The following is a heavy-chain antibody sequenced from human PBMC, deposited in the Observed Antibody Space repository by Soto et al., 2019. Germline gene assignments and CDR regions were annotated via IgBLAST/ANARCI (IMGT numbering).Heavy chain of an antibody. Sequence: LRLSCAASGFTFSSYGMHWVRQAPGKGLEWVAVIWYDGSNKYYADSVKGRFTISRDNSKNTLYLQMNSLRAEDTAVYYCARDLGRYSSRWNTPELYYGMDVWGQGTTVTVSS. CDR1: GFTFSSYG. CDR2: IWYDGSNK. CDR3: ARDLGRYSSRWNTPELYYGMDV. V-gene: IGHV3-33*01. J-gene: IGHJ6*02. D-gene: IGHD6-19*01.